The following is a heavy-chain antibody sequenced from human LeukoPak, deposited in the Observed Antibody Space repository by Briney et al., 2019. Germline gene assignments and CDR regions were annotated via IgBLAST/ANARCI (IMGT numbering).Heavy chain of an antibody. CDR3: ARDLGPTTGYFDY. CDR1: GGSISSVGYY. D-gene: IGHD1-26*01. CDR2: IYYSGGT. Sequence: PSQTLSLTCTVSGGSISSVGYYWSWIRQHPGKGLEWIGYIYYSGGTYYNPSLKSRVTISVDTSNSQFSLRLSSVTAADTAVYYCARDLGPTTGYFDYWGQGILVTVSP. J-gene: IGHJ4*02. V-gene: IGHV4-31*03.